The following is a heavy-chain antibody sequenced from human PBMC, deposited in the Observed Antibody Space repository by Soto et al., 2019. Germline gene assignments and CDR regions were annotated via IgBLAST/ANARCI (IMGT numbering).Heavy chain of an antibody. V-gene: IGHV3-9*01. CDR2: ISWNSGSI. CDR1: GFTFDDYA. J-gene: IGHJ3*02. Sequence: GGSLRLSCVASGFTFDDYAMHWVRQAPGKGLEWVSGISWNSGSIGYADSVKGRFTISRDNAKNSLYLQMNSLRAEDTALYYCAKVPLEEWFGEPYRDAFDIWGQGTMVTVSS. CDR3: AKVPLEEWFGEPYRDAFDI. D-gene: IGHD3-10*01.